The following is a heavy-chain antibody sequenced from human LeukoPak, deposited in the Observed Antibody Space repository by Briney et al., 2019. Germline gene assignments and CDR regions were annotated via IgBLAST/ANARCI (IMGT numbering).Heavy chain of an antibody. CDR2: ISYDRSNK. J-gene: IGHJ5*02. D-gene: IGHD3-10*01. CDR3: ARDIVRDWLAPDWFDP. Sequence: PGGSLRLSCAASGFTFSSYAMHWVRQAPGKGLEWVAVISYDRSNKYYADSVKGRFTISRDNSKNTLYLQMNSLRAEDTAVYYCARDIVRDWLAPDWFDPCGQGTLVTVSS. CDR1: GFTFSSYA. V-gene: IGHV3-30*04.